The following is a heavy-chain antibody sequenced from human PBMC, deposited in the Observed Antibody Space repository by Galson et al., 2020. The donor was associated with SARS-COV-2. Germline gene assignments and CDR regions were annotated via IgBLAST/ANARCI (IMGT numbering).Heavy chain of an antibody. D-gene: IGHD1-7*01. CDR1: GGSISSSIYY. V-gene: IGHV4-39*01. J-gene: IGHJ3*01. Sequence: TLSLTCTVSGGSISSSIYYWAWIRQPPGKGLEWIGSVYYNGGTYYNPSLKSRVTISIDTSKNQFSLKLSSVTAADTAVFYCATYNWDLRAFDFWGLGTMVTVSS. CDR3: ATYNWDLRAFDF. CDR2: VYYNGGT.